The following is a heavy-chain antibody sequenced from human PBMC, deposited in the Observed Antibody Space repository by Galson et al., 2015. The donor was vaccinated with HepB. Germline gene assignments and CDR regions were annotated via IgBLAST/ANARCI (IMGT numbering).Heavy chain of an antibody. V-gene: IGHV1-18*04. Sequence: SVKAFCKASGYTFTSYGISWVRQAPGEGLEWMGWISAYNGNTNYAQKLQGRVTMTTDTSTSTAYMELRSLRSDDTAVYYCASFGNYGGYSITDYWGQGTLVTVSS. D-gene: IGHD4-17*01. CDR3: ASFGNYGGYSITDY. CDR2: ISAYNGNT. CDR1: GYTFTSYG. J-gene: IGHJ4*02.